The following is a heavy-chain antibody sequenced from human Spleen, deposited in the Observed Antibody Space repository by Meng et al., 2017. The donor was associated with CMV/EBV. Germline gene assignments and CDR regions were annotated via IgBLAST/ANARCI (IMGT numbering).Heavy chain of an antibody. CDR3: ARARVSSTHHDY. CDR1: GFTFSSYW. V-gene: IGHV3-74*01. J-gene: IGHJ4*02. CDR2: IDSDGTYT. Sequence: GGSLRLSCAASGFTFSSYWIHWFRQAPGKGLVWVSRIDSDGTYTNYADSVKGRFTISRDNAKNTLYLQMDSLRLEDTAVYYCARARVSSTHHDYWGQGTLVTVSS. D-gene: IGHD2-2*01.